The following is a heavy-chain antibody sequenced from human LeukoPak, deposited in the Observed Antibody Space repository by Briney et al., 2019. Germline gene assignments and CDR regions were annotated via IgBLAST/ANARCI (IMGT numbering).Heavy chain of an antibody. Sequence: GESPKISCKGSGYSFTSYWIGWVRQMPGKGLEWMGIISPGDSDTRYSPSFQGQVTISADKSISTAYLQWSSLKASDTAMYYCAKGQPYYGSGSYFPNWFDPWGQGTLVTVSS. V-gene: IGHV5-51*01. CDR3: AKGQPYYGSGSYFPNWFDP. J-gene: IGHJ5*02. CDR2: ISPGDSDT. D-gene: IGHD3-10*01. CDR1: GYSFTSYW.